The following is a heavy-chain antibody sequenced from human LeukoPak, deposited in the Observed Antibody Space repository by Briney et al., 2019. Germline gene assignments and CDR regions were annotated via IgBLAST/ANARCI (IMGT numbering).Heavy chain of an antibody. CDR1: GGSISSYY. Sequence: SETLSLTCTVSGGSISSYYWSWIRQPPGKGLEWIGYIYYSGGTNYNPSLKSRVTISVDTSKNQFSLKLSSVTAADTAVYYCARVNTGLFDYWGQGTLVTVSS. CDR2: IYYSGGT. D-gene: IGHD1-14*01. J-gene: IGHJ4*02. V-gene: IGHV4-59*08. CDR3: ARVNTGLFDY.